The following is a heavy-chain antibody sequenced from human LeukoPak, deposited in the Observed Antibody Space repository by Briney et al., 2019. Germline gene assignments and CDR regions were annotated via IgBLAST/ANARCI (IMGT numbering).Heavy chain of an antibody. J-gene: IGHJ4*02. CDR3: AKDLASMTYFDY. D-gene: IGHD6-6*01. Sequence: GGSLRLSCATSGFTFSFYGMHWVHQAPGKGLEWVAFIQYDGSYKFYADSVQGRFSISRDNSKNTLYLQMNSLRGEDTAVYYCAKDLASMTYFDYWGQGTLVTVSS. CDR1: GFTFSFYG. V-gene: IGHV3-30*02. CDR2: IQYDGSYK.